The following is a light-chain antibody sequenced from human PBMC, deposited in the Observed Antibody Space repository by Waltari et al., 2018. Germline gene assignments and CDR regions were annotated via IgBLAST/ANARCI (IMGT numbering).Light chain of an antibody. CDR1: SLRLYY. Sequence: SSDLTQDTAVSVALVQTVRITCQGDSLRLYYATWFQQKPGQAPLLVFFGKNNRPSGIPDRFSGSTSGNTGSLTITGAQAEDEADYYCNSRDRSGHHWVFGGGTKLTVL. V-gene: IGLV3-19*01. J-gene: IGLJ3*02. CDR3: NSRDRSGHHWV. CDR2: GKN.